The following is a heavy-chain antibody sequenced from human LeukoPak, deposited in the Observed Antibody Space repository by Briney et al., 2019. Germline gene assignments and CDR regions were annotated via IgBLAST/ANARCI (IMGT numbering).Heavy chain of an antibody. D-gene: IGHD6-19*01. J-gene: IGHJ4*02. V-gene: IGHV3-7*03. CDR1: GFTFSNYW. Sequence: GGSLRLSCTTSGFTFSNYWMSWVRQAPGKGLEWVANIKQDGSVQYYVDSVKGRFTISRDNAKNSLYLQMNSLRAEDTAVYYCARKWAVAGSSYFDYWDQGTLVTVSS. CDR2: IKQDGSVQ. CDR3: ARKWAVAGSSYFDY.